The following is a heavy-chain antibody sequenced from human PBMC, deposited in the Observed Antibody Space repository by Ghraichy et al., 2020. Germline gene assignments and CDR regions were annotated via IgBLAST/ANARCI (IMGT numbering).Heavy chain of an antibody. D-gene: IGHD4-11*01. CDR1: GYTLTELS. V-gene: IGHV1-24*01. CDR2: FDPEDGET. CDR3: ATDLAIFGNTVTTDY. Sequence: ASVKVSCKVSGYTLTELSMHWVRQAPGKGLEWMGGFDPEDGETIYAQKFQGRVTMTEDTSTDTAYMELSSLRSEDTAVYYCATDLAIFGNTVTTDYWGQGTLVTVSS. J-gene: IGHJ4*02.